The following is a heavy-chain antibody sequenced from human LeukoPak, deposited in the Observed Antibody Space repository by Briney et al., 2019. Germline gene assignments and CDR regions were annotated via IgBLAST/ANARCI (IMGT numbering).Heavy chain of an antibody. D-gene: IGHD3-22*01. J-gene: IGHJ4*02. V-gene: IGHV4-59*01. CDR3: ARDDYDSSGYPYFDY. CDR2: IYYSGST. Sequence: SETLSLTCTVSGGSISSYYWSWIRQPPGKGLDWIGYIYYSGSTNYNPSLKSRVTISVDTSKNQFSLKLSSVTAADTAVYYCARDDYDSSGYPYFDYWGQGTLDTVSS. CDR1: GGSISSYY.